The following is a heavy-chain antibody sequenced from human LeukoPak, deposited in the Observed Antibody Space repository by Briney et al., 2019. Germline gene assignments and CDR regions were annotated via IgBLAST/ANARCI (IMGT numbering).Heavy chain of an antibody. J-gene: IGHJ4*02. Sequence: ASVKVSCKTFGFNFITSSIYWVRQAPGQRLEWLGWITVASGNTRYSDNLRGRVTLTRDTSANTLYLDLSDLRSEDTAVYYCVAGTLGYWGQGTLVTVS. CDR1: GFNFITSS. D-gene: IGHD3-3*01. CDR3: VAGTLGY. CDR2: ITVASGNT. V-gene: IGHV1-3*01.